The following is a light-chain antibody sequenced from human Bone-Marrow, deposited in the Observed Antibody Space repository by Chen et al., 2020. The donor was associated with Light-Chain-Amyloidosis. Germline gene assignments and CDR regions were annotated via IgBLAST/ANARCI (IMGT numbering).Light chain of an antibody. Sequence: QAGLTQPASVYGSPGKSITISCTGTSGDVGTYNYVSWYQQHPAKAPKVMIYAVSNRPSGVSNRFSGSKSGNTASLTISGLQAEDEADYYCSSFTSSSSYVFGPGTKVTVL. CDR3: SSFTSSSSYV. CDR1: SGDVGTYNY. V-gene: IGLV2-14*01. CDR2: AVS. J-gene: IGLJ1*01.